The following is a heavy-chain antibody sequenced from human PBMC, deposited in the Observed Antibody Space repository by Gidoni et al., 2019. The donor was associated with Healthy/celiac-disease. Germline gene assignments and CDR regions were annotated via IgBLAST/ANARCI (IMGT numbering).Heavy chain of an antibody. CDR2: IIPIFGTA. CDR3: ARDDCSSTSCRSDYYYMDV. D-gene: IGHD2-2*01. CDR1: VVTFSSCA. V-gene: IGHV1-69*06. Sequence: QVQLVQSGAEVQNPGSSVKVSCNASVVTFSSCAIRWVRQARGQGREWMGGIIPIFGTATYAQKFQGRVTITADKCTSTDYMELSRLRSEDTAVYYCARDDCSSTSCRSDYYYMDVWGKGTTVTVSS. J-gene: IGHJ6*03.